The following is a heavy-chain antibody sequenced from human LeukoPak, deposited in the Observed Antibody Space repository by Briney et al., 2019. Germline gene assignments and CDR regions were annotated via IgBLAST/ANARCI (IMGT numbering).Heavy chain of an antibody. CDR1: GFTFSNAW. CDR3: TTDPWELNHFDY. D-gene: IGHD1-26*01. Sequence: AGSLRLSCAASGFTFSNAWMSWVRQAPGEGLEWVGRIRSKTDGGTTYYAAPVKGRFIISRDDSKNTLYLQMNSLKTEDTAVYYCTTDPWELNHFDYWGQGTLVTVSS. J-gene: IGHJ4*02. V-gene: IGHV3-15*01. CDR2: IRSKTDGGTT.